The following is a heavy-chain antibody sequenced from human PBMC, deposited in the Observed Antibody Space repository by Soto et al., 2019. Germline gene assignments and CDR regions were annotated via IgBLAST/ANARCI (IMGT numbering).Heavy chain of an antibody. V-gene: IGHV3-48*03. CDR3: AREAYYYDSSGYYAYSYYYGMDV. J-gene: IGHJ6*02. CDR2: ISSSGSTI. CDR1: GFTFSSYE. D-gene: IGHD3-22*01. Sequence: GGSLRLSCAASGFTFSSYEMNWVRQAPGKGLEWVSYISSSGSTIYYADSVKGRFTISRGNAKNSLYLQMNSLRAEDTAVYYCAREAYYYDSSGYYAYSYYYGMDVWGQGTTVTVS.